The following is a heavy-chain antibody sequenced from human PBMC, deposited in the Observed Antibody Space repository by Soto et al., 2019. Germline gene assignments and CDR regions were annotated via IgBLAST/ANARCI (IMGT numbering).Heavy chain of an antibody. CDR2: IYNTGIT. J-gene: IGHJ3*01. D-gene: IGHD3-10*01. V-gene: IGHV4-4*02. Sequence: QVQLQESGPGLVKPSGTLSLTCAVSGGSIVSANWWTWVRQPPGKGLQWLGEIYNTGITNSSPSLKSPVTMSVETSTRQFSLRLTSVTATDTAVYYCARNSGAGTGLAVWGKGTVVTVSS. CDR3: ARNSGAGTGLAV. CDR1: GGSIVSANW.